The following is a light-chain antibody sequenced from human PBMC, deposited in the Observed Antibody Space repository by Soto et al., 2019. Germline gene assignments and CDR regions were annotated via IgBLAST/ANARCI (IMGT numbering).Light chain of an antibody. V-gene: IGKV3-11*01. CDR1: QSVNSY. J-gene: IGKJ3*01. Sequence: IVLTQSPATLSLSPGERATLSCRASQSVNSYLAWYQQKPGQAPRLLIYDASKRATGIPARFSGSGSGTDFTLTISSLEAEDVSVYYCQQRHNWPPAFTFGPGAKVEIK. CDR3: QQRHNWPPAFT. CDR2: DAS.